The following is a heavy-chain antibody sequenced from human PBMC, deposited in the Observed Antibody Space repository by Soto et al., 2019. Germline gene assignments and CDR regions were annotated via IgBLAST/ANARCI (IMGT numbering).Heavy chain of an antibody. D-gene: IGHD6-19*01. Sequence: QVQFVESWGGVVQPGRSLRLSCAASGFTFSDCGMHWVRQAPVKGLEWVAVISSDGSKKYYVDSVDGRFTISRDNSKNTLFLQMDSLRGEDTAVYYCATDGPGKQSLVGYYFDYWGQGTLVTVSS. CDR2: ISSDGSKK. J-gene: IGHJ4*02. CDR3: ATDGPGKQSLVGYYFDY. V-gene: IGHV3-30*03. CDR1: GFTFSDCG.